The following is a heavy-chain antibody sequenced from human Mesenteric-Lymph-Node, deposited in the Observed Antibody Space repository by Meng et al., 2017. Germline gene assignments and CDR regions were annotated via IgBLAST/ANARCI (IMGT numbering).Heavy chain of an antibody. CDR2: INPNSGGT. V-gene: IGHV1-2*02. D-gene: IGHD3-22*01. J-gene: IGHJ4*02. CDR3: ARVDGYYYDSSGSWYYFDY. Sequence: ASVKVSCKASGYTFTSYDINWVRQATGQGLEWMGWINPNSGGTNYAQKFQGRVTMTRDTSISTAYMELSRLRSDDTAVYYCARVDGYYYDSSGSWYYFDYWGQGTLVTVSS. CDR1: GYTFTSYD.